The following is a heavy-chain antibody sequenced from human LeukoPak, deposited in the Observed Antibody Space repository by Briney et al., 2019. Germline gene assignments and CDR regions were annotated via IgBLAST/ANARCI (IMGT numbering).Heavy chain of an antibody. J-gene: IGHJ5*02. CDR1: GGSFSGYY. CDR3: ARSGYYGSGSYYPRNWFDP. D-gene: IGHD3-10*01. CDR2: INHSGST. Sequence: KPSETLSLTCAVYGGSFSGYYWSWIRQPPGKGLEWIGEINHSGSTNYNPSLKSRVTISVDTSKNQFSLELSSVTAADTAVYYCARSGYYGSGSYYPRNWFDPWGQGTLVTVSS. V-gene: IGHV4-34*01.